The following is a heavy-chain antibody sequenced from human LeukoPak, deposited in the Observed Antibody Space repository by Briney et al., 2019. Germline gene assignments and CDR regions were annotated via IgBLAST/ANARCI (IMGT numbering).Heavy chain of an antibody. CDR3: ATVPWSYDSPIESG. V-gene: IGHV1-2*04. CDR1: GYTFTGYY. D-gene: IGHD3-22*01. Sequence: RASVKVSCKASGYTFTGYYMHWVRQAPGQGLEWMGWINPNSGGTNYAQKFQGWVTMTRDTSISTAYMELSRLRSDDTAVYYCATVPWSYDSPIESGWGQGTLVTVSS. J-gene: IGHJ4*02. CDR2: INPNSGGT.